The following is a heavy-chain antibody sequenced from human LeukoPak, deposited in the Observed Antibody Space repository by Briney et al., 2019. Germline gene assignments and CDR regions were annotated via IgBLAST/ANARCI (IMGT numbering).Heavy chain of an antibody. D-gene: IGHD3-3*01. J-gene: IGHJ4*02. V-gene: IGHV4-38-2*01. CDR2: IYDSGST. CDR3: QSRFLEWLLDY. Sequence: SDTLSLTCAVSGYSITSSSWWGWIRQPPGKGLEWIGSIYDSGSTYYNPSLKSRVTISVDTSKNQFSLKLNSVTAADTAMYYCQSRFLEWLLDYWGQGTLVTVSS. CDR1: GYSITSSSW.